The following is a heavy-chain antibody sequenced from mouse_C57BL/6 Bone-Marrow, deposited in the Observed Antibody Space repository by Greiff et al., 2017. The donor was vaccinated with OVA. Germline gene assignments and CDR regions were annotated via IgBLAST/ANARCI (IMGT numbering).Heavy chain of an antibody. CDR3: AGRLLGYFDV. V-gene: IGHV5-17*01. CDR2: ISSGSSTI. Sequence: EVQVVESGGGLVKPGGSLKLSCAASGFTFSDYGMHWVRQAPEKGLEWVAYISSGSSTIYYADTVKGRFTISRDNAKNTLFLQMTSLRAEDTAMYYCAGRLLGYFDVWGTGTTVTVSS. CDR1: GFTFSDYG. J-gene: IGHJ1*03. D-gene: IGHD2-3*01.